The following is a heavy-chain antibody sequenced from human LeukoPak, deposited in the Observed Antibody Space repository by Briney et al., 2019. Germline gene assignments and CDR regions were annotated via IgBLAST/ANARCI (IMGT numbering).Heavy chain of an antibody. CDR1: GLTFTDEY. V-gene: IGHV1-2*02. D-gene: IGHD2-2*01. J-gene: IGHJ4*02. Sequence: ASVKVSCKSSGLTFTDEYIHWVRQAPGQGLEWIGWINPYSGAINYAQRFQGRVTLTRDTSISTAYMELSRLTSGDTAVYYCARDPKSQLLLDYWGQGTLVTVSS. CDR3: ARDPKSQLLLDY. CDR2: INPYSGAI.